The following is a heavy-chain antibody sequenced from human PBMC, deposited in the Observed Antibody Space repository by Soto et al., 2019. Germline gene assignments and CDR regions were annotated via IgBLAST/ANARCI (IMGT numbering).Heavy chain of an antibody. CDR1: GGSISSGAYS. D-gene: IGHD2-8*01. CDR2: VYNSGNS. V-gene: IGHV4-30-2*01. J-gene: IGHJ2*01. CDR3: ARKLGVFEDRSYWYFDL. Sequence: QVQLQESGSGLVKPSQTLSLTCAVSGGSISSGAYSWSWIRQPPGKGLEWIGYVYNSGNSYYNPSLKSRVTISVDRSKNHFSLKLNSVTAADTAVYYCARKLGVFEDRSYWYFDLWGRGTLVTVSS.